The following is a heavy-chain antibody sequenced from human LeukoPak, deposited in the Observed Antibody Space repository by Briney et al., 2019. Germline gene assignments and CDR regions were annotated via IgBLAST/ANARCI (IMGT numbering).Heavy chain of an antibody. J-gene: IGHJ5*02. CDR2: IYHSGST. D-gene: IGHD2-8*01. CDR3: AREGDKYANWFDT. Sequence: SETLSLTCTVSGGSISTYFWSWIRQPPGKGLEWIGYIYHSGSTNYNPSLKSRVTISVDTSKNQFSLNLSSVTAADTAVYYCAREGDKYANWFDTWGQGTLVTVSS. CDR1: GGSISTYF. V-gene: IGHV4-59*01.